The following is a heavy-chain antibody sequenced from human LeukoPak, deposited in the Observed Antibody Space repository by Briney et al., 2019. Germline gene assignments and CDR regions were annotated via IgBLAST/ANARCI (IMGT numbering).Heavy chain of an antibody. CDR1: GGSFSGYY. CDR2: IYHSGST. V-gene: IGHV4-34*01. J-gene: IGHJ4*02. Sequence: SETLSLTCAVYGGSFSGYYWSWIRQPPGKGLEWIGNIYHSGSTYYNPSLKSRATISVDTSKNQFSLKLRSGTAADTAVYYCARVMRGWDVAGAYYFDYWGQGTLVTVSS. D-gene: IGHD6-19*01. CDR3: ARVMRGWDVAGAYYFDY.